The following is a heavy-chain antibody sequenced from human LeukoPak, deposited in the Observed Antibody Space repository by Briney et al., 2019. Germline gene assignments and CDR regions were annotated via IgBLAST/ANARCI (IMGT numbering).Heavy chain of an antibody. V-gene: IGHV4-59*08. J-gene: IGHJ6*02. CDR2: IYYSGGT. Sequence: SETLSLTCTVSGGSISSYYWSWIRQPPGKGLEWIGYIYYSGGTNYNPSLKSRVTISEDTSKRKFSLKVSSVTAADTAVYYCARLGEVSSSWDQYGMDVWGQGTTVTVSS. CDR3: ARLGEVSSSWDQYGMDV. D-gene: IGHD6-13*01. CDR1: GGSISSYY.